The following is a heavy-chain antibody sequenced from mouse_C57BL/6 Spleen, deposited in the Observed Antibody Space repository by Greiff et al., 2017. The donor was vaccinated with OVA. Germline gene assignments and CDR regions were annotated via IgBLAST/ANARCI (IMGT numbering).Heavy chain of an antibody. V-gene: IGHV1-26*01. CDR2: INPNNGGT. CDR3: ARRDYLAWFAY. CDR1: GYTFTDYY. D-gene: IGHD5-5*01. Sequence: EVQLQQSGPELVKPGASVKISCKASGYTFTDYYMNWVKQSHGKSLEWIGDINPNNGGTSYNQKFKGKATLTVDKSSSTAYMELRSLTSEDSAVYYCARRDYLAWFAYWGQGTLVTVSA. J-gene: IGHJ3*01.